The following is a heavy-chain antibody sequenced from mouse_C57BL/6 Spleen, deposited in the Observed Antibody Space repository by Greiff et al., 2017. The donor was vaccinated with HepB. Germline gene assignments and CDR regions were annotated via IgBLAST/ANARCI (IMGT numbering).Heavy chain of an antibody. J-gene: IGHJ1*03. Sequence: QVHVKQSGAELVRPGTSVKVSCKASGYAFTNYLIEWVKQRPGQGLEWIGVINPGSGGTNYNEKFKGKATLTADKSSSTAYMQLSSLTSEDSAVYFCARSGDYDGYFDVWGTGTTVTVSS. CDR2: INPGSGGT. D-gene: IGHD2-4*01. CDR1: GYAFTNYL. V-gene: IGHV1-54*01. CDR3: ARSGDYDGYFDV.